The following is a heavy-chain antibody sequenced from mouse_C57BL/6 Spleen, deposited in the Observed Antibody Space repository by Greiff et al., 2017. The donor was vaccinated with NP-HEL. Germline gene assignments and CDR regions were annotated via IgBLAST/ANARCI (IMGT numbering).Heavy chain of an antibody. J-gene: IGHJ2*01. CDR3: ARSGGFDY. CDR1: GYPFTCFL. V-gene: IGHV1-77*01. Sequence: QVQIPPAGTGVGEPGASVKESCKASGYPFTCFLINGGKQRPGQGLEWIGKIGPGSGSTYYNEKFKGKATLTADKSSSTAYMQLSSLTSEDSAVYFCARSGGFDYWGQGTTLTVSS. CDR2: IGPGSGST.